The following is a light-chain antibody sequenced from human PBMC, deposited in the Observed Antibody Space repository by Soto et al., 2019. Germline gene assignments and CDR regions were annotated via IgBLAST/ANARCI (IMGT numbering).Light chain of an antibody. V-gene: IGLV2-23*01. CDR3: CSYAGSSTWV. Sequence: QSAVTQPSSVSVSPGQSITISCTGAISDVGKYNLVSWYQQHPGKAPKLVIFDGSKRPSGISNRFSGSKSGNSASLTISGLQTEDEADYYCCSYAGSSTWVFGTGTKVTVL. CDR1: ISDVGKYNL. J-gene: IGLJ1*01. CDR2: DGS.